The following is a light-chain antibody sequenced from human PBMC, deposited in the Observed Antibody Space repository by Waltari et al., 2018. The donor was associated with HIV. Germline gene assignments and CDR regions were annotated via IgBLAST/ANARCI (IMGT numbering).Light chain of an antibody. CDR2: GAS. J-gene: IGKJ1*01. CDR3: QQYGSSPGT. Sequence: EIVLTQSPGTLSLSPGERATLSCRVSQSVSSSYLAWYQQKPGQAPRLLIYGASSRATGIPDRFSGSVSGTDFTLTISRLEPEDFAVYYCQQYGSSPGTFGQGTKVEIK. CDR1: QSVSSSY. V-gene: IGKV3-20*01.